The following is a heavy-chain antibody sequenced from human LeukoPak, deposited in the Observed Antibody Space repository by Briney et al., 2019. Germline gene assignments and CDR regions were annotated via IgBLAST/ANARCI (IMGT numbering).Heavy chain of an antibody. CDR3: AKQYGGYFEY. Sequence: GGSLRLSCAASGFPFSSYGMHWVRQAPGKGPEWVAFMRFDGSIEYYADSVRGRFTISRDNSKNTLYLQMDSLRPEDTAVYYCAKQYGGYFEYWGQGTLVSVSS. CDR2: MRFDGSIE. J-gene: IGHJ4*02. CDR1: GFPFSSYG. D-gene: IGHD6-13*01. V-gene: IGHV3-30*02.